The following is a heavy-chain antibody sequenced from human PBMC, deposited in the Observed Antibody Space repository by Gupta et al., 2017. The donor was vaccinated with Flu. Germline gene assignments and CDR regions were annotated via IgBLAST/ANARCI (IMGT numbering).Heavy chain of an antibody. CDR3: ARGGYSSSWYWVV. Sequence: EVLLVESGGGLVQPGGSLRLSCVASGFSFGDSWMTWVRQTPGKGLEWVANINRDGSEKYYVDPVKGRFTISRDNAKNSLNLQLNSLRLEDTALYYCARGGYSSSWYWVVWGQGTLVTVSP. V-gene: IGHV3-7*01. D-gene: IGHD6-13*01. CDR2: INRDGSEK. CDR1: GFSFGDSW. J-gene: IGHJ1*01.